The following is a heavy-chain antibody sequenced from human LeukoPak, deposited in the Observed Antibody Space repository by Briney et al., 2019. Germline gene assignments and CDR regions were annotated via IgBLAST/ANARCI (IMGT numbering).Heavy chain of an antibody. V-gene: IGHV4-39*01. J-gene: IGHJ4*02. CDR2: IYYSGST. CDR3: ARGSIGFLEWEPFDY. D-gene: IGHD3-3*01. Sequence: SETLSLTCTVSGGSISSSSYYWGWIRQPPGKGLEWLGSIYYSGSTYYNPSLKSRATISVDTTKNQFSLKLSSVTAADPAVYYCARGSIGFLEWEPFDYWGQGTLVTVSS. CDR1: GGSISSSSYY.